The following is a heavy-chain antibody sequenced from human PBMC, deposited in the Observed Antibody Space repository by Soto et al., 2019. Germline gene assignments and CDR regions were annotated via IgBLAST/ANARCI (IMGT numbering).Heavy chain of an antibody. CDR1: GGSISSSSYY. CDR3: ASVKYQLLRQYYYYGMDV. D-gene: IGHD2-2*01. V-gene: IGHV4-39*01. CDR2: IYYSGST. J-gene: IGHJ6*02. Sequence: SETLSLTCTVSGGSISSSSYYWGWIRQPPGKGLEWIGSIYYSGSTYYNPSLKSRVTISVDTSKNQFSLKLSSVTAADTAVYYCASVKYQLLRQYYYYGMDVWGQGTTVTVSS.